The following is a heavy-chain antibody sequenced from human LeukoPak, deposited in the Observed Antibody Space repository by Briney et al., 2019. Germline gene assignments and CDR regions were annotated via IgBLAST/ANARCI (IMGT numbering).Heavy chain of an antibody. V-gene: IGHV4-39*02. D-gene: IGHD4-17*01. CDR1: GDSISSDY. Sequence: SETLSLTCTVSGDSISSDYWGWIRQPPGKGLEWIGSIYYSGNTYYNPSLNSRVTISVDMSKNHFSLKLSSVTAADTSVYYCASQTTYGDYAFDFWGQGTLVAVSS. CDR2: IYYSGNT. J-gene: IGHJ4*02. CDR3: ASQTTYGDYAFDF.